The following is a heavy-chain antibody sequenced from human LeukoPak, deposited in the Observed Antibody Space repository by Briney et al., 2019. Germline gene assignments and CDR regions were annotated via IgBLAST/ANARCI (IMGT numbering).Heavy chain of an antibody. CDR2: INGSGERT. CDR3: AKHGGDNGYSIVDY. V-gene: IGHV3-23*01. CDR1: GFTVSNYA. D-gene: IGHD3-22*01. J-gene: IGHJ4*02. Sequence: GGSLRLSCAASGFTVSNYAMSWVRQAPGKGLEWVSSINGSGERTNYADSVKSRFTISRDNSKNTLYLQMNSLTVEDTAVYYCAKHGGDNGYSIVDYWGQGTLVTVSS.